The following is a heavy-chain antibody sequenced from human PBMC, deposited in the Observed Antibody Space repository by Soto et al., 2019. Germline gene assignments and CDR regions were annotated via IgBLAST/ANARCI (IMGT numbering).Heavy chain of an antibody. CDR3: ARHQDFERNWFDP. Sequence: GESLKISCKGSGYSFTSYWISWVRQMPGKGLEWMGRIDPSDSYTNYSPSFQGHVTISADKSISTAYLQWSSLKASDTAMYYCARHQDFERNWFDPWGQGTLVTVSS. D-gene: IGHD3-9*01. CDR2: IDPSDSYT. V-gene: IGHV5-10-1*01. CDR1: GYSFTSYW. J-gene: IGHJ5*02.